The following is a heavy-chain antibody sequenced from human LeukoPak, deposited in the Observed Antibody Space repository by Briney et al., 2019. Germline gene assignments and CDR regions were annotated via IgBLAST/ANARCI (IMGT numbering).Heavy chain of an antibody. Sequence: NVSCKASGYIFTSYGITWVRQAPGQGLEWMGIIYPGDSDTRYSPSFQGQVTISADKSISTAYLQWSSLKASDTAMYYCASLITAMVTLDPWGQGTLVTVSS. V-gene: IGHV5-51*01. CDR2: IYPGDSDT. D-gene: IGHD5-18*01. J-gene: IGHJ5*02. CDR1: GYIFTSYG. CDR3: ASLITAMVTLDP.